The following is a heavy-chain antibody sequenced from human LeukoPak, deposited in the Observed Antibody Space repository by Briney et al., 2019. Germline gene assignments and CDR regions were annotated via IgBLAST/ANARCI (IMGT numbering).Heavy chain of an antibody. CDR1: GFTFSSYG. CDR3: AKETNSYYDSSGYYFY. V-gene: IGHV3-30*18. J-gene: IGHJ4*02. CDR2: ISYDGSNK. D-gene: IGHD3-22*01. Sequence: PGRSLRLSCAASGFTFSSYGMHWVRQAPGKGLEWGAVISYDGSNKYYADSVKGRFTISRDNSKNTLYLQMNSLRAEDTAVYYCAKETNSYYDSSGYYFYWGQGTLDTVSS.